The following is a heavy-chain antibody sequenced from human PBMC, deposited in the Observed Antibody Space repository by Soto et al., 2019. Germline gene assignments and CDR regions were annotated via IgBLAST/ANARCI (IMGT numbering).Heavy chain of an antibody. D-gene: IGHD3-3*01. CDR1: GFTFSSYS. Sequence: PGGSLRLSCAASGFTFSSYSMNWVRQAPGKGLEWVSYISSSSSTIYYADSVKGRFTISRDNAKNSLYLQMNSLRAEDTAVYYCARNYDFWSGYPYYYYYYMDVWGKGTTVTVSS. CDR2: ISSSSSTI. J-gene: IGHJ6*03. CDR3: ARNYDFWSGYPYYYYYYMDV. V-gene: IGHV3-48*01.